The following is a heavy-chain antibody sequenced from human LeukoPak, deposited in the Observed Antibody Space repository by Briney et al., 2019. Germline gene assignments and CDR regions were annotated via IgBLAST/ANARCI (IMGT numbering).Heavy chain of an antibody. D-gene: IGHD1-26*01. V-gene: IGHV3-21*01. CDR1: GFTLKTYS. CDR2: ISSSSSYI. J-gene: IGHJ6*03. Sequence: PGGSLRLSCAASGFTLKTYSMNWVRQAPGKGLEWVSSISSSSSYIYYADSVKGRFTISRDNAENSLYLQMNSLRAEDTAVYYCARAYSETYGLGYYYMDVWGKGTTVTISS. CDR3: ARAYSETYGLGYYYMDV.